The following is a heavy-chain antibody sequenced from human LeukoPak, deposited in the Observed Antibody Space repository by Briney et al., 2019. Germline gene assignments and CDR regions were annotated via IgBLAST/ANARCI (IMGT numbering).Heavy chain of an antibody. CDR1: GGSISSYY. Sequence: SETLSLTCTVSGGSISSYYWSWIRPPPGKGLEWIGYIYDSGSTNYNPSLKSRVTMSVDTSKNQFSLKLNSVTAADTAVYYCARTKDVTAIDYWGQGTLVTVSS. V-gene: IGHV4-59*01. D-gene: IGHD2-21*02. J-gene: IGHJ4*02. CDR3: ARTKDVTAIDY. CDR2: IYDSGST.